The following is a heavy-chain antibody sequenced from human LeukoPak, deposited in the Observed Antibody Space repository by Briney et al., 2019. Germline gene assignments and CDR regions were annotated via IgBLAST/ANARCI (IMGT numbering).Heavy chain of an antibody. D-gene: IGHD4-23*01. J-gene: IGHJ4*02. Sequence: GGSLRLSCAASGFTFSTYAMSWVRRTPGKGLEWVSAITNGGGTTYYADSVKCRFTISIDNSKNTMYLQMNSLRAEYTAVYYCAKDPPILRWSFDYWGQGTLVTVSS. CDR2: ITNGGGTT. CDR1: GFTFSTYA. CDR3: AKDPPILRWSFDY. V-gene: IGHV3-23*01.